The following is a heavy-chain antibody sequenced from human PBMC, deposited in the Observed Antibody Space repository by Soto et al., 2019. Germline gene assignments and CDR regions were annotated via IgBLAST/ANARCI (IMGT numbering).Heavy chain of an antibody. Sequence: QEQLVESGGGVVRPGMSLRLACEGSGFSFSTYGMHWVRQCPGKGLQWVAVIWFDGSNTYYADSVKGRFTISRDNSKNTLYLQMNNLRAEDTAVYYCARVEAPLIHSDHYYYGMDVWGQGTTVTVSS. V-gene: IGHV3-33*01. J-gene: IGHJ6*02. CDR2: IWFDGSNT. D-gene: IGHD5-18*01. CDR1: GFSFSTYG. CDR3: ARVEAPLIHSDHYYYGMDV.